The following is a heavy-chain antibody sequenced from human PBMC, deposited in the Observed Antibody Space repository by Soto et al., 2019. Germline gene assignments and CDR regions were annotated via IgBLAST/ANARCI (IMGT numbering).Heavy chain of an antibody. V-gene: IGHV3-74*01. J-gene: IGHJ4*02. D-gene: IGHD1-1*01. CDR2: INNDGSGT. CDR3: ASDRDGPGGTIDY. CDR1: GFTLSNFW. Sequence: EVRLVESGGGSVQPGGSLRLSCAASGFTLSNFWMQWVRQGPAKGLIWVSRINNDGSGTTYADSVKGRFTISRDNAKNTLYLQMNSLRVEDTGVYYCASDRDGPGGTIDYWGQGNLVIVSS.